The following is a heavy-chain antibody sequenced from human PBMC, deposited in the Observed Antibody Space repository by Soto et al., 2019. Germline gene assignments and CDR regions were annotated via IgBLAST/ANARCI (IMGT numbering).Heavy chain of an antibody. Sequence: EVQLLESGGGLVQPGGSLRLSCAASGFTFSSYAMSWVRQAPGKGLEWVSAISGSGGSTYYADSVKGRFTISRDNSKNTLYLQVNSLRAEDTAVYYCAKDPRRRGDYGDWGQGTLVTVSS. V-gene: IGHV3-23*01. CDR3: AKDPRRRGDYGD. CDR1: GFTFSSYA. CDR2: ISGSGGST. J-gene: IGHJ4*02. D-gene: IGHD4-17*01.